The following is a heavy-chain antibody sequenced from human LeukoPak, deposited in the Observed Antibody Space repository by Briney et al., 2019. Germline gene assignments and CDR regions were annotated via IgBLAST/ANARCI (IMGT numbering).Heavy chain of an antibody. J-gene: IGHJ4*02. D-gene: IGHD1-26*01. CDR1: GFTFSSYS. V-gene: IGHV3-21*01. CDR3: AREWELLRYFDY. CDR2: ISSSSSYI. Sequence: PGGSLRLSCAASGFTFSSYSMNWVRQAPGKGLEWVSSISSSSSYIYYADSVKGRFTISRDNAKNSLYLQMNSLRAEDTAVYYCAREWELLRYFDYWGQGTLVTVSS.